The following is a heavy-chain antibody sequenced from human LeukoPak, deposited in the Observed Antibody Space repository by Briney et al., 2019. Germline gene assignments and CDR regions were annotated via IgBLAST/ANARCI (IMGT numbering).Heavy chain of an antibody. J-gene: IGHJ6*03. V-gene: IGHV4-39*07. CDR3: ARENWLELSYYYMDV. CDR1: GGSISSYY. Sequence: SETLSLTCTVSGGSISSYYWGWIRQPPGKGLEWIGSIYYSGSTYYNPSLKSRVTISVDTSKNQFSLKLSSVTAADTAVYYCARENWLELSYYYMDVWGKGTTVTVSS. CDR2: IYYSGST. D-gene: IGHD1-7*01.